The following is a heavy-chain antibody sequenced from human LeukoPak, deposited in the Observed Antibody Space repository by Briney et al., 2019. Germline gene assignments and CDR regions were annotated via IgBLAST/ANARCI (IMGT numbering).Heavy chain of an antibody. D-gene: IGHD3-3*01. CDR3: ARGGIDFWSGYYAREFDY. CDR1: GYSFTSYW. CDR2: IYPGCSDT. Sequence: GESLKISCKGSGYSFTSYWIGWVRQMPGKGLEWMGSIYPGCSDTRYSPSFQAQVTISADKSISTAYLQWSSLKASDTAMYYCARGGIDFWSGYYAREFDYWGQGTLVTVSS. J-gene: IGHJ4*02. V-gene: IGHV5-51*01.